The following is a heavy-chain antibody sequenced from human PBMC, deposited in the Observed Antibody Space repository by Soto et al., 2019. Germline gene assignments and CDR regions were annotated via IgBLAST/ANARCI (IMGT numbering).Heavy chain of an antibody. J-gene: IGHJ4*02. V-gene: IGHV3-9*01. CDR1: GFYFDNYA. CDR2: LSGNSDIV. CDR3: VISTGKFYADFDY. Sequence: EKQLVESGGGLAQPGRSLRLSCVTSGFYFDNYAMHWVRQGPGKGPEWVSGLSGNSDIVAYADSVKGRFTISRDNAKKSLYLQMNNLRPEETGLYYCVISTGKFYADFDYWGQGTLVTVSS. D-gene: IGHD7-27*01.